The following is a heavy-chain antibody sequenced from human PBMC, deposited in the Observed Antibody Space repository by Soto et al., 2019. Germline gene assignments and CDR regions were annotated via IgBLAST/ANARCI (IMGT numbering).Heavy chain of an antibody. D-gene: IGHD5-12*01. V-gene: IGHV3-30-3*01. CDR3: ARDRRRDGYRNYFDY. Sequence: GGSLRLSCAASGFTFSSYAMHWVRQAPGKGLEWVAVISYDGSNKYYADSVKGRFTISRDNSKNTLYLQMNSLRAEDTAVYYCARDRRRDGYRNYFDYWGQGT. J-gene: IGHJ4*02. CDR2: ISYDGSNK. CDR1: GFTFSSYA.